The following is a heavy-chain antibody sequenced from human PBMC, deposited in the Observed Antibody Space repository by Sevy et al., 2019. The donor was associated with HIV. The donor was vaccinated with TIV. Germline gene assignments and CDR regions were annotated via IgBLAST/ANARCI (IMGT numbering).Heavy chain of an antibody. CDR2: ISYDGSNK. D-gene: IGHD4-17*01. J-gene: IGHJ6*02. CDR3: ARIETTVTSYYYYGMDV. Sequence: GGSLRLSCAASGFTFSSYAMHWVRQAPGKGLEWVAVISYDGSNKYYADSVKGRFTISRDNSKKTLYLQMNSLRAEDTAVYYCARIETTVTSYYYYGMDVWGQGTTVTVSS. CDR1: GFTFSSYA. V-gene: IGHV3-30*04.